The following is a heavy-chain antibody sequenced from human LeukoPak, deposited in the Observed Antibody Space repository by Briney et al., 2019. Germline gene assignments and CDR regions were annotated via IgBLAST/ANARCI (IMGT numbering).Heavy chain of an antibody. CDR2: ISPTGSTT. D-gene: IGHD1-26*01. CDR3: ARDHQWEPSYYFDY. J-gene: IGHJ4*02. Sequence: GGSLRLSCTASGFSFSGHWMHWARQLPGKGLVWVSRISPTGSTTSYADSVKGRFTVSRDNAKNTLYLQMNSLRAEDTAVYYCARDHQWEPSYYFDYWGQGTLVTVSS. CDR1: GFSFSGHW. V-gene: IGHV3-74*01.